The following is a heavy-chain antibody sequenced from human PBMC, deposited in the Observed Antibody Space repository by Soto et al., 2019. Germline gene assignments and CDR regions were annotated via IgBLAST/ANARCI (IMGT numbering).Heavy chain of an antibody. Sequence: QVQLVESGGGVVQPGRSLRLSCEASGFIFSDYGMHWVRQAPGKGLEWVALISQEGTEKDDADAVRGRFTISRDDSKNTLYLQMNNLRAEDTALYYCAKDRATYYYDSSDYFYYSGMDLCGQGTTVTVSS. CDR1: GFIFSDYG. CDR3: AKDRATYYYDSSDYFYYSGMDL. CDR2: ISQEGTEK. V-gene: IGHV3-30*18. J-gene: IGHJ6*02. D-gene: IGHD3-22*01.